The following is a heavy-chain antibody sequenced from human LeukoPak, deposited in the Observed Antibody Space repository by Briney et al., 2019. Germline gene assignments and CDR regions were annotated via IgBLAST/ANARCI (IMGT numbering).Heavy chain of an antibody. Sequence: SETLSLTCAVSGGSFSSYYWTWVRQPAGKGREWIGLIQTCGSTNYTPSGKSRVTMSIDTSKNHFSLNLTSVTAADTAMYYCARLGGGAYSFDYWGQGTLVTVSS. CDR1: GGSFSSYY. CDR3: ARLGGGAYSFDY. CDR2: IQTCGST. D-gene: IGHD1-26*01. J-gene: IGHJ4*02. V-gene: IGHV4-4*07.